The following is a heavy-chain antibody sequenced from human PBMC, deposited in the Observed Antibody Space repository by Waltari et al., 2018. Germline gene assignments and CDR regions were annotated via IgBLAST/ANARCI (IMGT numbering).Heavy chain of an antibody. CDR2: INPNGGDT. D-gene: IGHD6-19*01. Sequence: QVQLVQSGAEVKKPGASVKVSCKSSGYTFTSHWMPWVRQAPGQGPEWMGVINPNGGDTMYAQQKFQGRLTMTRDTSTSTDYMELSSLRSEDTAIYYCARDNSYTRERSGWWFDPWGPGTLVTVSS. V-gene: IGHV1-46*01. CDR1: GYTFTSHW. J-gene: IGHJ5*02. CDR3: ARDNSYTRERSGWWFDP.